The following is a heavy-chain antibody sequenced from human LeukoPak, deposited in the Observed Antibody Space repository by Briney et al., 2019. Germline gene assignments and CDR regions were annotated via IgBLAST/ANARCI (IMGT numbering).Heavy chain of an antibody. J-gene: IGHJ4*02. CDR1: GGSISSYY. D-gene: IGHD3-3*01. V-gene: IGHV4-59*08. CDR3: ARHSHYDFWSGYYPSVDY. Sequence: SETLSLTCTVSGGSISSYYWSWIRQPPGKGLEWIGYIYYSGSTNYNPSLKSRVTISVDTSKNQFSLKLSSVTAADTAVYYCARHSHYDFWSGYYPSVDYWGQGTLVTVSP. CDR2: IYYSGST.